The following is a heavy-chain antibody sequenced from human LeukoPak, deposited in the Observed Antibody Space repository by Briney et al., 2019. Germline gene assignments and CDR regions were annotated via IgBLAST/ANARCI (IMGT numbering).Heavy chain of an antibody. CDR1: RYTFTSYE. V-gene: IGHV1-8*01. D-gene: IGHD5-18*01. CDR3: AISGMYGYVY. CDR2: MNPNCGNT. Sequence: ASVKVSCKASRYTFTSYEISCVGEATGPGLECMGWMNPNCGNTGYAQKCQGRVTMTRNTSIATAYMELTSLQSQDTALYYCAISGMYGYVYWGQGSLVPVSS. J-gene: IGHJ4*02.